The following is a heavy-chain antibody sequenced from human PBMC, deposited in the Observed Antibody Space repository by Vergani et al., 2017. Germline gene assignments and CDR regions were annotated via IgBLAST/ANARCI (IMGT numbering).Heavy chain of an antibody. J-gene: IGHJ3*02. CDR2: ISGSGGGT. CDR1: GFTFSTYA. Sequence: EVQLLESGGGLVHLGGSLRLSCAASGFTFSTYALTWVRQAPGKGLEWVSFISGSGGGTYYADSVKGRFTISRDNSKNTLYLQMNSLRVEDTAVYYCAKDAGYTSGWDPFDIWGQGTMVTVSS. V-gene: IGHV3-23*01. D-gene: IGHD6-19*01. CDR3: AKDAGYTSGWDPFDI.